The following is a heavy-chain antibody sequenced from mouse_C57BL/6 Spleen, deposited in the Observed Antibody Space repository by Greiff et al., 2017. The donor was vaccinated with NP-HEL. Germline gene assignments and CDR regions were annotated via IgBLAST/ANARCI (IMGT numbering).Heavy chain of an antibody. V-gene: IGHV5-17*01. J-gene: IGHJ4*01. Sequence: EVQGVESGGGLVKPGGSLKLSCAASGFTFSDYGMHWVRQAPEKGLEWVAYISSGSSTIYYADTVKGRFTISRDNAKNTLFLQMTSLRSEDTAMYYCARRDGYPHYYAMDYWGQGTSVTVSS. D-gene: IGHD2-3*01. CDR2: ISSGSSTI. CDR1: GFTFSDYG. CDR3: ARRDGYPHYYAMDY.